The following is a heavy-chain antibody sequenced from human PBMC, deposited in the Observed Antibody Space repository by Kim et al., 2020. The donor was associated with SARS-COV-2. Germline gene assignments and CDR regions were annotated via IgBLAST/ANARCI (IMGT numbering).Heavy chain of an antibody. D-gene: IGHD6-13*01. Sequence: SQTLSLTCAISGDNVSNNSVTWNWMRQSPSRGLEWLGRTYYRSQWYSDYVVSVKSRIIINPDTSENQFSLQLNSVTPEDTAVYFCARDRSVAGHTMDVWGQGTTVTVSS. CDR2: TYYRSQWYS. CDR3: ARDRSVAGHTMDV. V-gene: IGHV6-1*01. CDR1: GDNVSNNSVT. J-gene: IGHJ6*02.